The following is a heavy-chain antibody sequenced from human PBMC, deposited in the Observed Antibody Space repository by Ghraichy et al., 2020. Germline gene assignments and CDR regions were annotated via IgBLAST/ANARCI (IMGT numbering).Heavy chain of an antibody. D-gene: IGHD6-13*01. CDR3: ARDDRSSSWRSYYYYMDV. Sequence: GGSLRLSCAASGFTFSSYSMNWVRQAPGKGLEWVSSISSSSSYIYYADSVKGRFTISRDNAKNSLYLQMNSLRAEDTAVYYCARDDRSSSWRSYYYYMDVWGKGTTVTVSS. CDR2: ISSSSSYI. J-gene: IGHJ6*03. CDR1: GFTFSSYS. V-gene: IGHV3-21*01.